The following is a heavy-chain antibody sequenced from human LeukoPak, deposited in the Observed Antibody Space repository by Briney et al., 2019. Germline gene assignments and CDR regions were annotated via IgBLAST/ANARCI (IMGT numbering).Heavy chain of an antibody. CDR1: GFTFSSYA. Sequence: GGSLRLSCAASGFTFSSYAMHWVRQAPGKGLEWVAVISYDGSNKYYADSVKGRFTISRDNSKYTLYLQMNSLRAEDTAVYYCARDLSPGIAVAGRFDYWGQGTLVTVSS. CDR2: ISYDGSNK. J-gene: IGHJ4*02. D-gene: IGHD6-19*01. V-gene: IGHV3-30*04. CDR3: ARDLSPGIAVAGRFDY.